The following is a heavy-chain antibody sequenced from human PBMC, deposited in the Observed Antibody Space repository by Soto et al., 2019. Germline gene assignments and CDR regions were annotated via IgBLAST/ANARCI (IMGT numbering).Heavy chain of an antibody. J-gene: IGHJ4*02. CDR2: ISYDGSNK. CDR3: ARAQGTTVTSYFDY. Sequence: QVQLVESGGGVVQPGRSLRLSCAASGFTFSSYAMHWVRQAPGKGLEWVAVISYDGSNKYYADSVKGRFTISRDNSKNTLYQQLNSVRAKDTAVYYCARAQGTTVTSYFDYWGQGTLVTVSS. V-gene: IGHV3-30-3*01. D-gene: IGHD4-17*01. CDR1: GFTFSSYA.